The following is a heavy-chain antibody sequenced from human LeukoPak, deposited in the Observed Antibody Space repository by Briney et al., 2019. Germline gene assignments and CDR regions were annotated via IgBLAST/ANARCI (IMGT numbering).Heavy chain of an antibody. D-gene: IGHD3-10*01. V-gene: IGHV4-59*01. CDR3: ARWILYSSGSYSDY. Sequence: SETLSLTCTVSGGSISSYYWTWFRQPPGKGLEWIGYMHYSGSNNYNPSLKSRVIISVDTSKNQFSLKLSSVTAADTAVYYCARWILYSSGSYSDYWGQGTLVTVSS. J-gene: IGHJ4*02. CDR1: GGSISSYY. CDR2: MHYSGSN.